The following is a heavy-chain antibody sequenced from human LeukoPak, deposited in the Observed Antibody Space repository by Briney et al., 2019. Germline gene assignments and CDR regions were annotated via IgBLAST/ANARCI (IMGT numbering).Heavy chain of an antibody. CDR3: ARHGSGYDSGY. CDR2: IYPGDSDT. J-gene: IGHJ4*02. Sequence: GESLKISCKGSGYNFTTYWIAWVRQMPGKGLEWMGIIYPGDSDTRYSPSFEGQVTISADKSISTAYLQWSSLKASDTAMYYCARHGSGYDSGYWGQGTLVTVSS. D-gene: IGHD5-12*01. V-gene: IGHV5-51*01. CDR1: GYNFTTYW.